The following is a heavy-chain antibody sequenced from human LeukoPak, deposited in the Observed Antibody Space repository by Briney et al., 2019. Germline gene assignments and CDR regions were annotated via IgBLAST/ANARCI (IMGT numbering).Heavy chain of an antibody. V-gene: IGHV3-11*01. Sequence: PGGSLRLSCAASGFTFSDYFMSWIRQAPGKGLEWISYIGRSGSPISYADSVKGRFTISRDNAKNSLYMQMNSLRLEDTAIYYCARDNYYGSGTAGDWGQGTLVTVSS. CDR1: GFTFSDYF. CDR2: IGRSGSPI. CDR3: ARDNYYGSGTAGD. J-gene: IGHJ4*02. D-gene: IGHD3-10*01.